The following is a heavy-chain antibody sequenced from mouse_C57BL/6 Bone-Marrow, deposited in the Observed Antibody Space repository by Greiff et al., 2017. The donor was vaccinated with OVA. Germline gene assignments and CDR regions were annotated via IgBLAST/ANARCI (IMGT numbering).Heavy chain of an antibody. J-gene: IGHJ3*01. CDR3: AREKGIYDGYYACFAY. D-gene: IGHD2-3*01. CDR1: GFTFSSYA. V-gene: IGHV5-4*01. CDR2: ISDGGSYT. Sequence: EVKLVESGGGLVKPGGSLKLSCAASGFTFSSYAMSWVRQTPEKRLEWVATISDGGSYTYYPDNVKGRFTITRDNAKNNLYLQMSQLKSEDTAMYYCAREKGIYDGYYACFAYWGQGTLVTVSA.